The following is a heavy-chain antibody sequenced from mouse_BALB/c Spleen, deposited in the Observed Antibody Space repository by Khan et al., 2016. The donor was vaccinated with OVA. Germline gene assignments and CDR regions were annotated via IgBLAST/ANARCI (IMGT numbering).Heavy chain of an antibody. CDR2: INSDGAYT. J-gene: IGHJ3*01. D-gene: IGHD1-1*01. CDR3: ARHSFGPFAY. Sequence: EVELVESGGGLVKPGGSLKLSCAASGFTFSSYAVSWVRQTSEKRQEWVATINSDGAYTYYPDSVKGRFTISRDNAMNTLYLQMSTLTSEDTAISYCARHSFGPFAYWGQGTLVTVSA. CDR1: GFTFSSYA. V-gene: IGHV5-9-3*01.